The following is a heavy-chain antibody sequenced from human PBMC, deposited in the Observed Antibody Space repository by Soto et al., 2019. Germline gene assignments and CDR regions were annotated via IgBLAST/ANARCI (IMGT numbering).Heavy chain of an antibody. CDR1: GYSFTSYW. V-gene: IGHV5-51*01. CDR3: ARPSATRNRNDAFDI. Sequence: PGESLKISCKGSGYSFTSYWIGWVRQMPGKGLEWMGIIYPGDSDTRYSPSFQGQVTISADKSISTAYLQWGSLKASDTAMYYCARPSATRNRNDAFDIWGQGTMVTVSS. J-gene: IGHJ3*02. D-gene: IGHD1-1*01. CDR2: IYPGDSDT.